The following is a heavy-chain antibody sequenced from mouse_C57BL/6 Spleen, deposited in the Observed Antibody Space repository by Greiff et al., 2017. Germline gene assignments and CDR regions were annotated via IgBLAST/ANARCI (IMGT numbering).Heavy chain of an antibody. CDR1: GYAFSSSW. D-gene: IGHD2-2*01. J-gene: IGHJ2*01. V-gene: IGHV1-82*01. CDR3: GRLGGYDGGFDY. Sequence: QVQLKESGPELVKPGASVKISCKASGYAFSSSWMNWVKQRPGKGLEWLGRIYPGDGDTNYNGKFKGKATLTADKSSSTAYMQLSSLTSEDSAVYFCGRLGGYDGGFDYWGQGTTLTVSS. CDR2: IYPGDGDT.